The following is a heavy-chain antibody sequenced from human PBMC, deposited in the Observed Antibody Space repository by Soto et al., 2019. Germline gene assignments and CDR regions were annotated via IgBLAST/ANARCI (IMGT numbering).Heavy chain of an antibody. J-gene: IGHJ6*03. CDR2: IYYSGST. Sequence: SETLSLTCTVSGGSISSYYWSWIRQPPGKGLEWIGYIYYSGSTNYNPSLKSRVTISVDTSKNQFSLKLSSVTAADTAVYYCARQLSQDYYYYYCMDVWGKGTTVTVSS. V-gene: IGHV4-59*01. D-gene: IGHD3-16*02. CDR3: ARQLSQDYYYYYCMDV. CDR1: GGSISSYY.